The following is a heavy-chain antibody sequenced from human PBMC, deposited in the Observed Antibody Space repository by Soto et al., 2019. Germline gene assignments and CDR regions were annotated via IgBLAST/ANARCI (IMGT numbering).Heavy chain of an antibody. V-gene: IGHV3-20*04. J-gene: IGHJ5*01. CDR2: MHRNGNST. Sequence: EVQLVESGGGVVRPGGSLRLACVVSGFSLDEYGMSWVRQAPGKGPEWVSGMHRNGNSTGYADSVKGRFTICGDDAKNSLYLQMNRLRAEDTAFYYCARDHRWGYEYGDYGDSWGHGTLVTVSS. CDR3: ARDHRWGYEYGDYGDS. D-gene: IGHD4-17*01. CDR1: GFSLDEYG.